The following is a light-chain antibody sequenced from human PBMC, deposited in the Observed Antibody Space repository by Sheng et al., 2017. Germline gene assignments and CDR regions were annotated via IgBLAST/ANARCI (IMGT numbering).Light chain of an antibody. Sequence: QSVVTQPPSASGTPGQWVTISCSGGSSNIGSNTVNWYQQLPGTAPKLLIYSNNQRPSGVPDRFSGSKSGTSASLAISRLQSEDEADYYCAAWDDSLSGWVFGGGTKADRP. CDR3: AAWDDSLSGWV. CDR1: SSNIGSNT. J-gene: IGLJ3*02. CDR2: SNN. V-gene: IGLV1-44*01.